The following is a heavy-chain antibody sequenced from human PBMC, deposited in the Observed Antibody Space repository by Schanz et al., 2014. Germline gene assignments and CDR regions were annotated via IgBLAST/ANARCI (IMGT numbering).Heavy chain of an antibody. V-gene: IGHV3-23*01. CDR2: ISGGGGTT. D-gene: IGHD3-10*01. Sequence: EVQLLESGGGLVQPGGSLRLSCAASGFNFSDYAMCWVRQAPGKGLEWVSAISGGGGTTYYSDSVKGRFTISRSNSKSTLYLQMNSLRAEDTAVYYCAKGRFRELSAFATWGQGTLVTVSS. CDR3: AKGRFRELSAFAT. CDR1: GFNFSDYA. J-gene: IGHJ3*02.